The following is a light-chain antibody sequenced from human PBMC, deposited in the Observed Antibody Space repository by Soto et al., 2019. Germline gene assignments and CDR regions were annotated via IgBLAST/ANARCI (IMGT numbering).Light chain of an antibody. J-gene: IGKJ1*01. Sequence: EIVLTQSPGTLSLSPGERATLSCRASQSVSSSSLAWYQQKPGQAPRLLIYDASSRATGIPDRFSGSGSGTDFTLTISRLEPEDFAVYYCQQSGMSPRTFGQGTKVEIK. CDR3: QQSGMSPRT. V-gene: IGKV3-20*01. CDR1: QSVSSSS. CDR2: DAS.